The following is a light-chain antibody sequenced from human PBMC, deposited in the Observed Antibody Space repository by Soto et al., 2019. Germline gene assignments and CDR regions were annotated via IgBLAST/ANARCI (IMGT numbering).Light chain of an antibody. CDR3: AAWDDNLSGFYV. Sequence: QSVRTEPPAVSVTPGQRVTISCAGSSANIGSNVVNWYQHLPGRAPKLLIYGHNQRPSGVPDRFSGSKSGTSASLAISGLQSEDEAEYYCAAWDDNLSGFYVFGTGTKVTVL. CDR2: GHN. CDR1: SANIGSNV. J-gene: IGLJ1*01. V-gene: IGLV1-44*01.